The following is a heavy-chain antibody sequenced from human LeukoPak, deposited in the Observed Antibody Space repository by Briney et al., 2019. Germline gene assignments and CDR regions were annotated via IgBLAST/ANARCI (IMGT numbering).Heavy chain of an antibody. V-gene: IGHV1-2*02. Sequence: ASVKVSCKASRYTFTGYYMHWVRQAPGQGLEWMGWINPNSGGTNYAQKFQGRVTMTRDTSISTAYMELSRLRSDDTAVYYCARGTSSIAVDFYWGQGTLVTVSS. D-gene: IGHD6-19*01. CDR2: INPNSGGT. J-gene: IGHJ4*02. CDR3: ARGTSSIAVDFY. CDR1: RYTFTGYY.